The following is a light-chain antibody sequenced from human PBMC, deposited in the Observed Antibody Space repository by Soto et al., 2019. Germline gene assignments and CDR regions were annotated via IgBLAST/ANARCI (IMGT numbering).Light chain of an antibody. CDR2: DAS. V-gene: IGKV1-33*01. CDR1: QDISNY. Sequence: DIQMTQSPSSLSASVGDRVTITCQASQDISNYLNWYQQKPGKAPKLLIYDASNLETGVPSRFSGSRSGTHFTFTISTLQPEDIATYYCQQYDNLPITFGGGTKVEIK. CDR3: QQYDNLPIT. J-gene: IGKJ4*01.